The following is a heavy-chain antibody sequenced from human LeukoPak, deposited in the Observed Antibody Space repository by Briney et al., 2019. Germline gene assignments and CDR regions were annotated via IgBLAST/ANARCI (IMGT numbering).Heavy chain of an antibody. J-gene: IGHJ4*02. CDR3: ARDRYYYDSSNYSHRLDY. V-gene: IGHV1-8*03. CDR1: GYTFTSYD. CDR2: MNPNSGNT. Sequence: ASVKVSCKASGYTFTSYDINWVRQATGQGLEWMGWMNPNSGNTGYAQKFQGRVTITRNTSISTAYMELSSLRSEDTAVYYCARDRYYYDSSNYSHRLDYWGQGTLVTVSS. D-gene: IGHD3-22*01.